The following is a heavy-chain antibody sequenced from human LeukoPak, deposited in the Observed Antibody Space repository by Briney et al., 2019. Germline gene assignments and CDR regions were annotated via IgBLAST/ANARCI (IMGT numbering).Heavy chain of an antibody. CDR2: IIPILGIA. CDR3: ARGPEKPYPYYYHGMDV. Sequence: GASVKVSCKASGGTFSSYAISWVRQAPGQGLEWMGRIIPILGIANYVQKFQGRVTITADKSTSTAYMELSSLRSEDTAVYYCARGPEKPYPYYYHGMDVWGQGNTVTVSS. V-gene: IGHV1-69*04. J-gene: IGHJ6*02. CDR1: GGTFSSYA.